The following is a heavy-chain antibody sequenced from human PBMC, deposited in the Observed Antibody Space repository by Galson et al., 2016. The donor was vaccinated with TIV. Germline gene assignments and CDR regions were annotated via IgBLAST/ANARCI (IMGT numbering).Heavy chain of an antibody. D-gene: IGHD3-22*01. CDR3: ARESYSDSSGYYFTYYYYGKEV. V-gene: IGHV1-2*02. Sequence: SVKVSCKASGYTFIGHYLHWVRQAPGQGLEWMGWINPNSGGTEFAQKFQGRDTMPRDPSTGTVYMELSRLGSDDTAVYFCARESYSDSSGYYFTYYYYGKEVWGQGTTVTVSS. J-gene: IGHJ6*02. CDR2: INPNSGGT. CDR1: GYTFIGHY.